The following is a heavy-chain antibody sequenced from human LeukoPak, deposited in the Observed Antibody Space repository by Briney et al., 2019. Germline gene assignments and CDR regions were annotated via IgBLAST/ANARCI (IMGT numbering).Heavy chain of an antibody. V-gene: IGHV3-7*04. J-gene: IGHJ4*02. CDR1: GFSFSIYW. CDR3: ARGYSGWFDN. D-gene: IGHD6-19*01. CDR2: INLDGSDK. Sequence: PLGVLRLSCAASGFSFSIYWMSWVRQAPGKGLEWLANINLDGSDKNYVDSVKGRFTISRDNAKNSLYLQMTSLRTEDTAVYYCARGYSGWFDNWGQGNLVTVSS.